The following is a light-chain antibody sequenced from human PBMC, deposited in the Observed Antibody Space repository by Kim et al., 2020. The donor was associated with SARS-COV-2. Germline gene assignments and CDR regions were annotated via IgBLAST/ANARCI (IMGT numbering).Light chain of an antibody. CDR2: GAS. J-gene: IGKJ4*01. CDR1: QMITSRY. V-gene: IGKV3-20*01. Sequence: LSPRERATLACRASQMITSRYLTRYQHKPGQAPRLLIYGASTRATGIPDRISGSGSGTDFSLSISRLEPEDFAVYYCQQYGSSVTFGGGTKVDIK. CDR3: QQYGSSVT.